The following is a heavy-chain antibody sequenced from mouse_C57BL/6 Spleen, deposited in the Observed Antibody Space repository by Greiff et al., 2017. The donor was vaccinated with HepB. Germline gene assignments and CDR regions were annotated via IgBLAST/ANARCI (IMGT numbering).Heavy chain of an antibody. V-gene: IGHV1-69*01. J-gene: IGHJ4*01. CDR2: IDPSDSYT. CDR1: GYTFTSYW. CDR3: ARGPYAMDY. Sequence: QVQLQQPGAELVMPGASVKLSCKASGYTFTSYWMHWVKQRPGQGLEWIGEIDPSDSYTNYNQKFKGKSTLTVDKSSSTAYMQLSRLTSEDSAVYYCARGPYAMDYWGQGTSVTVSS.